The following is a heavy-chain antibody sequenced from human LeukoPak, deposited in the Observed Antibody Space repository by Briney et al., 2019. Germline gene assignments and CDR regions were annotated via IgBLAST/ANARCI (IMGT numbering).Heavy chain of an antibody. V-gene: IGHV3-23*01. CDR1: GFTFSNYA. Sequence: PGGSLRLSCAGSGFTFSNYAMTWVRQVPGKGLEWVSVISGSGDNTYYADSVKGRFTISRDNSKNMLYLQMNSLRAEDTAVYYCAKWKYSNSGIDDYWGQGTLVTVSS. D-gene: IGHD6-6*01. CDR2: ISGSGDNT. J-gene: IGHJ4*02. CDR3: AKWKYSNSGIDDY.